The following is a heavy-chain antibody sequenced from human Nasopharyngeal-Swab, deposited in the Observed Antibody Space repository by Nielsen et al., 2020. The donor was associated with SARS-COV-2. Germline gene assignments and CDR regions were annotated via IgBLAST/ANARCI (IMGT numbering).Heavy chain of an antibody. Sequence: SETLSLTCAVYGGSFSGYYWSWIRQPPGKGLEWIGEINHSGSTNYNPSLKSRVTISVDTSKNQFSLKLSSVTAADTAVYYCARGDVVVPAAIYYYYYGMDVWGQGTTVTVSS. D-gene: IGHD2-2*01. V-gene: IGHV4-34*01. J-gene: IGHJ6*02. CDR3: ARGDVVVPAAIYYYYYGMDV. CDR2: INHSGST. CDR1: GGSFSGYY.